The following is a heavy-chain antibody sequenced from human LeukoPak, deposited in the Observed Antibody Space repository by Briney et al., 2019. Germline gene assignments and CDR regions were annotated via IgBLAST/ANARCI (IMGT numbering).Heavy chain of an antibody. CDR1: GFTFSSYG. CDR2: ISYDGSNK. D-gene: IGHD1-14*01. Sequence: GGSLRLSCAASGFTFSSYGMHWVRQAPGKGLEWVAVISYDGSNKYYADSVKGRFTISRDNSKNTLYLQMNSLRAEDTAVYYCARPGNNYFDYWGQGTLVTVSS. V-gene: IGHV3-30*03. J-gene: IGHJ4*02. CDR3: ARPGNNYFDY.